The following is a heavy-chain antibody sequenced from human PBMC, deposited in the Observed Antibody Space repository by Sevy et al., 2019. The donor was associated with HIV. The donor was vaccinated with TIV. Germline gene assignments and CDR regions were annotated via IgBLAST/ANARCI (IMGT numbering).Heavy chain of an antibody. CDR3: LRSGGAYDNGFDP. CDR2: ISYDGRNTK. CDR1: GFSFSDHR. Sequence: GGSLRLSCVGSGFSFSDHRMHWVRQAPGKGLEWMAVISYDGRNTKYKADSVKGRFTISRDNSKNTLYLQMNSLRAEDTAVYYCLRSGGAYDNGFDPWGQGTLVTVSS. D-gene: IGHD3-22*01. J-gene: IGHJ5*02. V-gene: IGHV3-30*03.